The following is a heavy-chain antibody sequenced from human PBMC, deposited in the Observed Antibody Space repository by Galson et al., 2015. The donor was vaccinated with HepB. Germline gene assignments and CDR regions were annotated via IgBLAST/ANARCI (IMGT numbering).Heavy chain of an antibody. V-gene: IGHV1-8*01. D-gene: IGHD3-22*01. Sequence: SVKVSCKASGYTFTSYDINWVRQATGQGLEWMGWMNPNSANTGYAQKFQGRVTMTRNTATSTAYMELSSLTSEDTAVYYCARAPMRGYYDGSGYYSIDYWGQGTLVTVSS. CDR1: GYTFTSYD. J-gene: IGHJ4*02. CDR2: MNPNSANT. CDR3: ARAPMRGYYDGSGYYSIDY.